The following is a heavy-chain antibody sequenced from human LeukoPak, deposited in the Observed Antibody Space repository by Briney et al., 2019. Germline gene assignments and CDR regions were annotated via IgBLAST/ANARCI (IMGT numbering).Heavy chain of an antibody. V-gene: IGHV3-48*01. CDR1: GFTFSNYN. CDR3: ARENFAALFDF. Sequence: GGSLRLSCAASGFTFSNYNMNWVRQAPGKGLECIAYISSSSSTIYYADSVKGRFTISRDNAKNSLFLHMNSLRAEDTALYYCARENFAALFDFWGQGALVTVSS. J-gene: IGHJ4*02. CDR2: ISSSSSTI. D-gene: IGHD1-7*01.